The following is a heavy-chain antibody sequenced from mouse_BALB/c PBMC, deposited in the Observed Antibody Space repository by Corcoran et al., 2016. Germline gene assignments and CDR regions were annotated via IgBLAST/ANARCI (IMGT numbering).Heavy chain of an antibody. CDR1: GFNIKDTY. V-gene: IGHV14-3*02. J-gene: IGHJ2*01. D-gene: IGHD3-1*01. CDR2: IDPANGNT. CDR3: SSGYYFDY. Sequence: EVQLQQSGAELVKPGASVKLSCTASGFNIKDTYMHWVKQRPEQGLEWIGRIDPANGNTKYDPKFQGKATITADTSSNTAYQQLSSLTSEDSAVYYCSSGYYFDYWGQGTTLTVSS.